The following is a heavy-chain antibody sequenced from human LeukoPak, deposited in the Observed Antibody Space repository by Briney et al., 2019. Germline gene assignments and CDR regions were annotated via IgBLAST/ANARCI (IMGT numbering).Heavy chain of an antibody. CDR1: GGTFSSYA. D-gene: IGHD3-9*01. Sequence: SVKVSCKASGGTFSSYAISWVRQAPGQGLEWMGRIIPIFGTANYAQKFQGRVTITADKSTSTAYMELSSLGSEDTAVYYCARGGAYYDILTGPYYFDYWGQGTLVTVSS. J-gene: IGHJ4*02. CDR2: IIPIFGTA. V-gene: IGHV1-69*06. CDR3: ARGGAYYDILTGPYYFDY.